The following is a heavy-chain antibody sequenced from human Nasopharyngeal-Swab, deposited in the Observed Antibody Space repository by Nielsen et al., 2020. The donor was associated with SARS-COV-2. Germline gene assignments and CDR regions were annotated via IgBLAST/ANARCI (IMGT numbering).Heavy chain of an antibody. CDR3: ARLSVVVVAASVTNWFDP. CDR2: IYYSGST. J-gene: IGHJ5*02. CDR1: GGSISSSSYY. Sequence: SETLSLTCTVSGGSISSSSYYWGWIRQPPGKGLEWIGSIYYSGSTYYNPSLKSRVTISVDTSKNQFSLKLNSVTAADTAVYYCARLSVVVVAASVTNWFDPWGQGTLVTVSS. D-gene: IGHD2-15*01. V-gene: IGHV4-39*07.